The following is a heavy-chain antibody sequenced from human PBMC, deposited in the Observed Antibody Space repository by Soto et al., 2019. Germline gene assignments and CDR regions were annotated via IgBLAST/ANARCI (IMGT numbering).Heavy chain of an antibody. CDR3: VRDGTKNSRDWFDP. CDR1: GGSLSGYY. CDR2: IYATGSS. Sequence: ESLSVACDVSGGSLSGYYWNWIRQPPGKGLEWIGLIYATGSSDYNPSLKSRITISVDMSKKQFSLTLRSVTAADTAMYYCVRDGTKNSRDWFDPWGQGILVTVSS. D-gene: IGHD1-1*01. J-gene: IGHJ5*02. V-gene: IGHV4-4*07.